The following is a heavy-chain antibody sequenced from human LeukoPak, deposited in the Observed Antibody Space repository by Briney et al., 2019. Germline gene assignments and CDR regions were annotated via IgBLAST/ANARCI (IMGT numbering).Heavy chain of an antibody. D-gene: IGHD2-2*01. CDR1: GGSISDYY. CDR3: ARGYCSSTSCYDYYYYGMDV. Sequence: SETLSLTCTVSGGSISDYYWSWIRKPPGKGLEWIGYIYYSGSTYYNPSLKSRVTISVDTSKNQFSLELSSVTAADTAVYYCARGYCSSTSCYDYYYYGMDVWGQGTTVTVSS. J-gene: IGHJ6*02. V-gene: IGHV4-59*08. CDR2: IYYSGST.